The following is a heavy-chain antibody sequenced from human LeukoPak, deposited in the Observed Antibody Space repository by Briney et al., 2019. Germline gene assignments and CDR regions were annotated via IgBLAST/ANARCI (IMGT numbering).Heavy chain of an antibody. D-gene: IGHD1-26*01. CDR3: ARGRIVGGNTFDS. CDR2: IDTDGSFT. CDR1: GFTFSSYW. V-gene: IGHV3-74*01. J-gene: IGHJ5*01. Sequence: GGSLRLSCAASGFTFSSYWMHWVRQAPGKGLVWVSRIDTDGSFTSYADSVRGRFTISRDNANNTLYLQMNSLRAEDTAVYYCARGRIVGGNTFDSWGQGTLVIVSS.